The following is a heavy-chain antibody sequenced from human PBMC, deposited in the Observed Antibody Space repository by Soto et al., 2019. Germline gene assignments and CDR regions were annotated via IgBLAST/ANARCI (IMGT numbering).Heavy chain of an antibody. CDR3: AKFFVETGSNSGWPWSFHY. CDR1: GFTFSNYA. D-gene: IGHD6-25*01. V-gene: IGHV3-23*01. Sequence: EVQLLESGGGLVQPGRSLRLSCAASGFTFSNYAMSWVRQAPGQGLDWVSDISGSGGTTYYADSVKGRFTISRDNSKNTLSLQMNSLRAADAAVYYCAKFFVETGSNSGWPWSFHYWGQGTLVTVSS. CDR2: ISGSGGTT. J-gene: IGHJ4*02.